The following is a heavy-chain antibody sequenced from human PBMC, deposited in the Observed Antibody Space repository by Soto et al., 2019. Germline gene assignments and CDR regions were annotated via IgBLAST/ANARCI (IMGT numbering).Heavy chain of an antibody. V-gene: IGHV5-10-1*01. Sequence: GESLKISCTGSGYSFTSYWISWVRQMPGKGLEWMGRIYHSDSYNNYSPSFQGDIIILADKSISTAHLQCSSLKATDTTMYYCARLCFGELALYYYYGMDVWGKGTKVSVSS. CDR2: IYHSDSYN. CDR3: ARLCFGELALYYYYGMDV. CDR1: GYSFTSYW. D-gene: IGHD3-10*01. J-gene: IGHJ6*04.